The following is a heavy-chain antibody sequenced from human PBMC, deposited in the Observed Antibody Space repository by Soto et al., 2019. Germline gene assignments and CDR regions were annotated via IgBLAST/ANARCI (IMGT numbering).Heavy chain of an antibody. J-gene: IGHJ4*02. V-gene: IGHV1-18*01. CDR2: ISAYNGNT. Sequence: ASVKVSCKASGYMFVTYGINWVRQAPGQGLEWMGWISAYNGNTKYAQSLQGRVSMTTDASTSTAYMEMRSMRSDATAVYYCARDLDGSGSYYTDYWGPGTLVTVSS. CDR1: GYMFVTYG. CDR3: ARDLDGSGSYYTDY. D-gene: IGHD3-10*01.